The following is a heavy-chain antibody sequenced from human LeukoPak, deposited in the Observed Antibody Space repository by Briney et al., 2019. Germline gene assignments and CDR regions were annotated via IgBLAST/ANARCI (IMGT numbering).Heavy chain of an antibody. Sequence: GGSLRLSCAASGFTFSHHGMHWVRQAPGKGLEWVAVISYDGSNKYYADSVKGRFTISRDNAKNSLYLQMNRLRAEDTAVYYCARAPGLYDRPGDVWGQGTTVTVSS. J-gene: IGHJ6*02. CDR2: ISYDGSNK. V-gene: IGHV3-30*12. CDR3: ARAPGLYDRPGDV. D-gene: IGHD3-9*01. CDR1: GFTFSHHG.